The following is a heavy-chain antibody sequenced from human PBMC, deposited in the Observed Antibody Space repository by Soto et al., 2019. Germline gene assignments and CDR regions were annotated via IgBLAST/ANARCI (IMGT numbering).Heavy chain of an antibody. CDR1: GYTFTSYY. CDR2: INPSGGST. Sequence: GASVKVSCKASGYTFTSYYMHWVRQAPGQGLEWMGIINPSGGSTSYAQKFQGRVTMTRDTSTSTVYMELSSLRSEDTAVYYCARGLSLTVTTFRVYFDYWGQGTLVTVSS. D-gene: IGHD4-4*01. V-gene: IGHV1-46*01. J-gene: IGHJ4*02. CDR3: ARGLSLTVTTFRVYFDY.